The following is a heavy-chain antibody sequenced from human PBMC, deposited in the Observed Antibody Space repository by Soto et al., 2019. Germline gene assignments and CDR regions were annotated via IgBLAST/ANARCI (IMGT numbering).Heavy chain of an antibody. CDR1: GYIFSDYG. CDR2: ISGYSGNA. J-gene: IGHJ4*02. Sequence: QVQVMQSGAEVKKPGDSVKVSCKTSGYIFSDYGINWVRQAPGQGLELMGWISGYSGNANLAQKFQGRVTMTTDKSTRTAYMELRRLRSDDTAVYYCAKRTSGTTWGESDYWGQGTLVTVSS. V-gene: IGHV1-18*04. D-gene: IGHD4-17*01. CDR3: AKRTSGTTWGESDY.